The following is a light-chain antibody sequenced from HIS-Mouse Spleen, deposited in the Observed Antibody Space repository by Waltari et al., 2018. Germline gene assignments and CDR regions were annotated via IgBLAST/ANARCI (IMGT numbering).Light chain of an antibody. Sequence: SYALTQPPSVSVSPGQTARITCSGDALPKKYAYWYQQKSGQAPVLVIYEASKRPSGIPERFSGSSSGTMATLTISGAQVEDEADYYCYSTDSSGNHRVFGGGTKLTVL. CDR2: EAS. CDR3: YSTDSSGNHRV. CDR1: ALPKKY. V-gene: IGLV3-10*01. J-gene: IGLJ2*01.